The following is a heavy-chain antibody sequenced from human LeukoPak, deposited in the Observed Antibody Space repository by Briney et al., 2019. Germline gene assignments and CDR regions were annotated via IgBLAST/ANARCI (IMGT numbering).Heavy chain of an antibody. V-gene: IGHV4-39*07. CDR1: GGSISSSSYY. D-gene: IGHD2-2*01. CDR3: AREIVVVPAAIPPSFDP. CDR2: IYYSGST. Sequence: PSETLSLTCTISGGSISSSSYYWGWIRQPPGKGLEWIGCIYYSGSTYYNPSLKSRVTISVDTSKNQFSLKLSSVTAADTAVYYCAREIVVVPAAIPPSFDPWGQGTLVTVSS. J-gene: IGHJ5*02.